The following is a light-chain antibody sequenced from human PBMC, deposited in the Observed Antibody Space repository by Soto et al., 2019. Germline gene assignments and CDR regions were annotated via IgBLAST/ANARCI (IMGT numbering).Light chain of an antibody. CDR1: QGIRTV. CDR3: HQDYNCPFT. CDR2: AAS. V-gene: IGKV1-6*01. J-gene: IGKJ2*01. Sequence: AIQMTQSPSSLSASVGDRVTITCRASQGIRTVLGWFQQKPGKAPRLLIYAASSLQSGVPSRFSGSGSGTDFTLTISSLQPEDFATYYCHQDYNCPFTFGQGTKLEIK.